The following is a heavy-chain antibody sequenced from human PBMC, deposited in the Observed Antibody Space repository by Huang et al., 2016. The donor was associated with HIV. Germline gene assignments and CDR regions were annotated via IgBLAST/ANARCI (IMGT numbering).Heavy chain of an antibody. V-gene: IGHV3-30-3*01. CDR2: ISNEGSTK. Sequence: QVQLVESGGGVVQPGTSLRLSCAASGFTFSNYAMNWVRQAPGKGLEWVAVISNEGSTKYYADFVKGRFTISRDNSKNTVYLQMNSLRAEDTAVYYCARSEPSRYYFDYWGQGTLVTVSS. CDR3: ARSEPSRYYFDY. CDR1: GFTFSNYA. J-gene: IGHJ4*02.